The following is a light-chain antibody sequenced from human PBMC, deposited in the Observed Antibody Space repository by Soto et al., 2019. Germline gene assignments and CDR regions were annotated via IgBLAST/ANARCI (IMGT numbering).Light chain of an antibody. CDR3: TSYRICSTLVI. Sequence: QSVLTQPASVSGSHGQSITISCTGSSSDVGGYNSVSWYQQHPDKAPKLMIYDVSNRPSGVSNRFFGSKSGNTASLTVAGLQSEYEAHYCCTSYRICSTLVIFGG. CDR2: DVS. CDR1: SSDVGGYNS. J-gene: IGLJ2*01. V-gene: IGLV2-14*01.